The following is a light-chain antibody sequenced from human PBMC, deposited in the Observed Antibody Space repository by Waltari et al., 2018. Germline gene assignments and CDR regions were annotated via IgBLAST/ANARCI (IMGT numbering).Light chain of an antibody. CDR2: RTS. CDR1: ESISTW. Sequence: DIQMTQSPSTLSTSVGDRVTITCRASESISTWVAWYQQKPGQAPKLLIYRTSHLQSGVPPRFSGSGSGTEFTLTIRSLQPGDFATYFCQQYSYFSTFGQGTKLEIK. V-gene: IGKV1-5*03. J-gene: IGKJ2*01. CDR3: QQYSYFST.